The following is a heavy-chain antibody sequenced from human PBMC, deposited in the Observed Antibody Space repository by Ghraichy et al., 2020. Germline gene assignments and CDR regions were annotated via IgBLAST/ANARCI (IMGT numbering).Heavy chain of an antibody. D-gene: IGHD3-22*01. CDR1: GFSFSSYS. CDR2: ISSSSSYI. Sequence: LSLTCAASGFSFSSYSMNWVRQAPGKGLEWVSSISSSSSYIYYADSVKGRFTISRDNAKNSLYLQMNSLRAEDTAVYYCARDFSGTYFYDSSGYYFPRPWYFDLWGRGTLVTVSS. CDR3: ARDFSGTYFYDSSGYYFPRPWYFDL. V-gene: IGHV3-21*01. J-gene: IGHJ2*01.